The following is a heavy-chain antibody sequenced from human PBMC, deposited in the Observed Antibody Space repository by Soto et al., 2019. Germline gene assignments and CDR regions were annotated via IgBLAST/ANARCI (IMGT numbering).Heavy chain of an antibody. CDR1: GVSISSYY. J-gene: IGHJ2*01. CDR3: ARGTGGYFDL. CDR2: IYYSGST. Sequence: SETLSLTCTVSGVSISSYYWSWIRQPPGKGLEWIGYIYYSGSTNYNPSLKSRVTISVDTSKNQFSLKLSSVTAADTAVYYCARGTGGYFDLWGRGTLVTVS. V-gene: IGHV4-59*01.